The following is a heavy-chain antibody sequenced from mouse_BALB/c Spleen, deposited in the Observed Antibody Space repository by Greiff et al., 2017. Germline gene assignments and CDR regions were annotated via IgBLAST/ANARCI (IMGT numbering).Heavy chain of an antibody. CDR1: GFSLTSYG. Sequence: VKLVESGPGLVAPSQSLSITCTVSGFSLTSYGVHWVRQPPGKGLEWLGVIWAGGSTNYNSALMSRLSISKDNSKSQVVLKMNSLQTDDTAMYYCARGLYYGSSLYYFDYWGQGTTLTVSS. V-gene: IGHV2-9*02. CDR2: IWAGGST. CDR3: ARGLYYGSSLYYFDY. J-gene: IGHJ2*01. D-gene: IGHD1-1*01.